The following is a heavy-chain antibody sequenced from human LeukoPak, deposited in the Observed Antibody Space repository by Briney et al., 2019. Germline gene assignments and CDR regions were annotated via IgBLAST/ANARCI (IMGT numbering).Heavy chain of an antibody. D-gene: IGHD3-22*01. CDR3: ARGGSGYGDYYYFYGMDV. Sequence: PGGSLRLSCAASGFTFSSYAMSWVRQAPGKGLEWVSYISSSSSTIYYAESVKGRFTISRDNAKNSLYLQMNSLRDEDTAVYYCARGGSGYGDYYYFYGMDVWGQGTTVTVSS. V-gene: IGHV3-48*02. CDR1: GFTFSSYA. J-gene: IGHJ6*02. CDR2: ISSSSSTI.